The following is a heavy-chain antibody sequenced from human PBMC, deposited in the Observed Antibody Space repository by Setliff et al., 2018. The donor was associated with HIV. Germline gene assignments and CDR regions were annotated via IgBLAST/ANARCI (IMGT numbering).Heavy chain of an antibody. V-gene: IGHV1-46*01. J-gene: IGHJ4*01. CDR3: ARGRGPSRFDY. Sequence: ASVKVSCKASGYTFTNFYMHWVRQAPGQGLEWMGIINPSDDSRTYAQKFQGRVTMTRDTSTSTVYMELSSLRSEDTAVYYCARGRGPSRFDYWDQGTLVTVSS. CDR2: INPSDDSR. CDR1: GYTFTNFY.